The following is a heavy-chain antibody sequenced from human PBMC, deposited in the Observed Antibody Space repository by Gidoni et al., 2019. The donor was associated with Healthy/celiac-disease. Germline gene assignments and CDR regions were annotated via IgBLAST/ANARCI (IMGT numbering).Heavy chain of an antibody. CDR1: GYTFTSYY. J-gene: IGHJ3*02. Sequence: QVQLVQSGAEVKKPGASVKVSCKASGYTFTSYYMHWVRQAPGQGLEWMGIINPSGGSTSYAQKLQGRVTMTRDTSTSTVYMELSSLRSEDTAVYYCARDPFGGSGYGDAFDIWGQGTMVTVSS. CDR2: INPSGGST. CDR3: ARDPFGGSGYGDAFDI. V-gene: IGHV1-46*04. D-gene: IGHD3-3*01.